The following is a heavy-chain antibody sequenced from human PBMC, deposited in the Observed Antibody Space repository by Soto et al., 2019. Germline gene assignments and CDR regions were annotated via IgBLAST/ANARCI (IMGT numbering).Heavy chain of an antibody. CDR3: ARGIATGMFDP. CDR2: INPDNGNT. V-gene: IGHV1-3*01. J-gene: IGHJ5*02. CDR1: GYTFTRYT. Sequence: QVQLVQSGAEVKKPGASVKISCKASGYTFTRYTMNWVRQAPGQRLEWMGWINPDNGNTKSSQKFQDRVIITRDTSACTAYMDLSSLKSEDTAVYSCARGIATGMFDPWGQGTLVTVSS. D-gene: IGHD2-15*01.